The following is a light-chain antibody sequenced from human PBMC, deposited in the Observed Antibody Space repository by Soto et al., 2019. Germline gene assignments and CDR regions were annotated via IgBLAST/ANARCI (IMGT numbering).Light chain of an antibody. J-gene: IGKJ4*01. Sequence: EILLTQSPGTLSLSPGETATLSCRASQNVGNNYLAWYQQRPCQAPRLLIYTASKRAPGIPDRFSGSGSGKDFTLIISRLEPEDTAVYFCHQCATSPLTFGGGTKVEI. CDR2: TAS. CDR1: QNVGNNY. V-gene: IGKV3-20*01. CDR3: HQCATSPLT.